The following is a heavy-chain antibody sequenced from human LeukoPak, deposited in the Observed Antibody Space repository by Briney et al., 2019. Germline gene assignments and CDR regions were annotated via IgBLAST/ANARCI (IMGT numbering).Heavy chain of an antibody. CDR3: ARADYYGDYSFDY. CDR1: GGSISSGGYY. J-gene: IGHJ4*02. CDR2: IYHSGST. Sequence: PSQTLSLTCTVSGGSISSGGYYWSWIRQHPGKGLEWIGYIYHSGSTYYNPSLKSRVTISVDTSKNQFSLKLSSVTAADTAVYYCARADYYGDYSFDYWGQGTLVTVSS. D-gene: IGHD4-17*01. V-gene: IGHV4-31*03.